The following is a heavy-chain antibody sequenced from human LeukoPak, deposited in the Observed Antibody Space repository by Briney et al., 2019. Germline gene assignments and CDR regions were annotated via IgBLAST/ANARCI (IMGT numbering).Heavy chain of an antibody. CDR3: ARGLPTYYYDSSGYYYGFDY. V-gene: IGHV1-18*01. CDR1: GYTFTSYG. CDR2: ISAYNGNT. Sequence: ASVKVSCKASGYTFTSYGISWVRQAPGQGLEWMGWISAYNGNTNYAQKLQGRVTMITDTSTSTAYMELRSLRSDDTAVYYCARGLPTYYYDSSGYYYGFDYWGQGTLVTVSS. J-gene: IGHJ4*02. D-gene: IGHD3-22*01.